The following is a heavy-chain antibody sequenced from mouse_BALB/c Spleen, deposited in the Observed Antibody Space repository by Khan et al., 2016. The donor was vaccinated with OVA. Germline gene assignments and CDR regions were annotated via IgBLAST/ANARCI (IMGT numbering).Heavy chain of an antibody. CDR2: INPGNGNI. J-gene: IGHJ2*01. V-gene: IGHV1-54*01. D-gene: IGHD3-1*01. CDR3: ARSQLGLRFDY. CDR1: GYAFTSYL. Sequence: VQLQESGAELVRPGTSVKVSCKASGYAFTSYLIEWINQRPGQGLEWIGLINPGNGNINYNEKFKGKATLTADKSSSIAYMQLSSLTSDDSAVYCCARSQLGLRFDYWGQGTTLTVSS.